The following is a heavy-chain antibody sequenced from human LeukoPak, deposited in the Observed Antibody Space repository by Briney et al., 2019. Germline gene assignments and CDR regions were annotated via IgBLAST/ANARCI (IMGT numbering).Heavy chain of an antibody. J-gene: IGHJ4*02. D-gene: IGHD3-9*01. V-gene: IGHV4-34*01. CDR1: GGSFSGYY. Sequence: SETLSLTCAVYGGSFSGYYWSWIRQPPGKGLEWIGEINHSGSTNYNPSLKSRVTISVDTSKNQFSLKLSSVTAAETAVYYCARALEDILTGSYYFDYWGQGTLITVSS. CDR3: ARALEDILTGSYYFDY. CDR2: INHSGST.